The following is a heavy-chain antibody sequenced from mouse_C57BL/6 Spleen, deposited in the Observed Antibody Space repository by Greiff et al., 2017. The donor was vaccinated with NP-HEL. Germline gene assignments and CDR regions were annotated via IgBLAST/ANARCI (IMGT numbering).Heavy chain of an antibody. V-gene: IGHV14-4*01. CDR3: TTYPQGAY. J-gene: IGHJ3*01. CDR2: IDPENGDT. Sequence: EVKLLESGAELVRPGASVKLSCTASGFNIKDDYMHWVKQRPEQGLEWIGWIDPENGDTEYASKFQGKATITADTSSNTAYLQLSSLTSEDTAVYYCTTYPQGAYWGQGTLVTVSA. CDR1: GFNIKDDY.